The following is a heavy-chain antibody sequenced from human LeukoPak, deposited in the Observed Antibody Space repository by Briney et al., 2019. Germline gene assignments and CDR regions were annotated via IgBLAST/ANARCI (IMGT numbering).Heavy chain of an antibody. Sequence: GGSLRLSCAASGFTFSSYAMHWVRQAPGKGLEYVSDISSNGGSTYYANSVKGRFTISRDNSKNTLYLQMGSLRAEDMAVYYCARDGYSGTLYYFDYWGQGTLVTVSS. D-gene: IGHD6-13*01. CDR1: GFTFSSYA. V-gene: IGHV3-64*01. CDR3: ARDGYSGTLYYFDY. J-gene: IGHJ4*02. CDR2: ISSNGGST.